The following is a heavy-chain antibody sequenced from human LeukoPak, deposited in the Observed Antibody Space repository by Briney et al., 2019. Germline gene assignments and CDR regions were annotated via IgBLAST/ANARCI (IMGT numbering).Heavy chain of an antibody. CDR3: ARTAGSGSYSDFMPFDY. V-gene: IGHV4-59*01. CDR2: IYYSGST. Sequence: SETLSLTCTVSGGSISSYYWSWIRQPPGKGLEWIGYIYYSGSTNYNPSLKSRVTISVDTSKNQFSLKLSSVTAADTAVYYCARTAGSGSYSDFMPFDYWGQGTLVTVSS. CDR1: GGSISSYY. D-gene: IGHD3-10*01. J-gene: IGHJ4*02.